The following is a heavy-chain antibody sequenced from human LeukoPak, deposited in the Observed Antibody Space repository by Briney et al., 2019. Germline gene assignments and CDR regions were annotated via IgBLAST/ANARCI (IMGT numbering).Heavy chain of an antibody. Sequence: GASVKVSCKASGYTFTSYDINWVRQATGQGLEWMGWMNPNSGNTGYAQKFQGRVTMTRNTSISTAYMELSSLRSEDTALYYCAKAFDYDILTGSNWFDPWGQGTLVTVSS. V-gene: IGHV1-8*01. CDR1: GYTFTSYD. CDR2: MNPNSGNT. D-gene: IGHD3-9*01. J-gene: IGHJ5*02. CDR3: AKAFDYDILTGSNWFDP.